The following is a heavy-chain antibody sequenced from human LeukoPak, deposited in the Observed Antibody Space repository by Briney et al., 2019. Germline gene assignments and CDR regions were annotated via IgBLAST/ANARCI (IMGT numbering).Heavy chain of an antibody. CDR3: AKEGGSSWSRPYDY. CDR1: GFSSSSYA. V-gene: IGHV3-23*01. Sequence: PGRSLRLSCAASGFSSSSYAMSWVRQAPRKGLEWVSATSGSGDSTYYADSVKGRFTISTDNSKNTLYLQMNSLRAEDTAVFYCAKEGGSSWSRPYDYWGQGTLVTVSS. CDR2: TSGSGDST. D-gene: IGHD6-13*01. J-gene: IGHJ4*02.